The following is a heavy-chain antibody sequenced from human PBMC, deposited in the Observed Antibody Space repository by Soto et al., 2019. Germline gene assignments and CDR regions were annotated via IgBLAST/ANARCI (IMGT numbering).Heavy chain of an antibody. CDR3: ARRGRWFGELQAYYYYGMDV. CDR1: GYTFTSYG. CDR2: ISAYNGNT. J-gene: IGHJ6*02. D-gene: IGHD3-10*01. V-gene: IGHV1-18*01. Sequence: QVQLVQSGAEVKKPGASVKVSCKASGYTFTSYGISWVRQAPGQGLEWMGWISAYNGNTNYAQKLQGRVTMTTDTSTSTAYIELRSLRSDDTAVYYCARRGRWFGELQAYYYYGMDVWGQGTTVTVSS.